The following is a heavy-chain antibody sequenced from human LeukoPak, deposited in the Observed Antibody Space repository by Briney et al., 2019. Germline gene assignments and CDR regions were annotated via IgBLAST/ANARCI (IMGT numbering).Heavy chain of an antibody. V-gene: IGHV4-39*07. D-gene: IGHD6-13*01. CDR3: ARETISAAATWFGP. CDR1: GDSVDSTPYF. Sequence: PSETLSLTCTVSGDSVDSTPYFWAWIRQPPGKGLEWIGSISYSGDTSYNPSLKSRVTISLDTSKNQFSLRVTSVTAADTALYYCARETISAAATWFGPWGQGTLVTVSS. CDR2: ISYSGDT. J-gene: IGHJ5*02.